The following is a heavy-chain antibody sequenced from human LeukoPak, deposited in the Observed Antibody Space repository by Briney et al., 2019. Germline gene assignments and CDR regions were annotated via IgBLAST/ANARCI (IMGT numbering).Heavy chain of an antibody. Sequence: GGSLRLSCAASGFTFSSYGMHWVRQAPGKGLEWVAVIWYGGSNKYYADSVKGRFTISRDNSKNTLYLQMNSLRAEDTAVYYCAKALPHDAFDIWGQGTMVTVSS. V-gene: IGHV3-30*02. CDR2: IWYGGSNK. CDR1: GFTFSSYG. J-gene: IGHJ3*02. CDR3: AKALPHDAFDI.